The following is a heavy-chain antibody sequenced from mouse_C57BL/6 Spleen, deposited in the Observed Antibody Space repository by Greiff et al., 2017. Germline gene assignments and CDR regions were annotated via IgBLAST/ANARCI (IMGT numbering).Heavy chain of an antibody. CDR1: GYTFTSYW. Sequence: QVQLQQPGAELVRPGSSVKLSCKASGYTFTSYWMHWVQQRPIQGLEWIGNIDPSDSETHYNQKFKDKATLTVDKSSSTAYMQLSSLTSEDSAVYYCARGGLYYDYDGDAMDYWGQGTSVTVSS. J-gene: IGHJ4*01. CDR2: IDPSDSET. D-gene: IGHD2-4*01. CDR3: ARGGLYYDYDGDAMDY. V-gene: IGHV1-52*01.